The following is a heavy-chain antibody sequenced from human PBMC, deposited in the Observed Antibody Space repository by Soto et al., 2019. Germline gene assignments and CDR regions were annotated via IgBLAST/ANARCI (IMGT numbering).Heavy chain of an antibody. J-gene: IGHJ3*02. V-gene: IGHV4-31*03. Sequence: KPSETLSLTCTVSGGSISSGGYYWSWIRQHPGKGLEWIGYIYYSGSTYYNPSLKSRVTISVDTSKNQFSLKLSSVTAADTAVYYCARGVVVVAATRDAFDIWGQGTMVTVSS. CDR1: GGSISSGGYY. CDR2: IYYSGST. CDR3: ARGVVVVAATRDAFDI. D-gene: IGHD2-15*01.